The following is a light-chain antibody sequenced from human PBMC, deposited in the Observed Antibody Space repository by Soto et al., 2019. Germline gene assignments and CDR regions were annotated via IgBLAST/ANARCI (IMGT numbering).Light chain of an antibody. CDR3: QQRSSWPPT. J-gene: IGKJ5*01. Sequence: EIVLTQSPGTLSLSPGERATLSCRASQSVSSSYLAWCQQKPGQATRLLIYGASSRATGIPDRVSGSGSGSQFTLTIDNMQSEDFAVYYCQQRSSWPPTFGQGTRLEIK. CDR2: GAS. V-gene: IGKV3D-20*02. CDR1: QSVSSSY.